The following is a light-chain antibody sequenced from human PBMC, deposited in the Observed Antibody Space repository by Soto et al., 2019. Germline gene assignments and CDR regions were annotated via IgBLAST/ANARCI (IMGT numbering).Light chain of an antibody. J-gene: IGLJ1*01. Sequence: QSALTQPASVPGSPGQSITISCTGTSSDVGGYNYVSWYQQHPGKAPKLMIYEVSNRPSGVSNRFSGSKSGNTASLTISGLQAEDEADYYCSSYTSSSTPYVFGTGTQLTVL. CDR2: EVS. V-gene: IGLV2-14*01. CDR1: SSDVGGYNY. CDR3: SSYTSSSTPYV.